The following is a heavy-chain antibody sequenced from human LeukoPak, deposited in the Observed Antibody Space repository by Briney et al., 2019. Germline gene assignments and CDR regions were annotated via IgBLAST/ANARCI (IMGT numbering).Heavy chain of an antibody. D-gene: IGHD3-16*01. Sequence: SETLSLTCSVSGGSISGYYWSWIRQPPGKGLEWIGYIYYSGSTNYNPSLKSRVTISVDTSKNQFSLNLSSVTAADTAVYYCWGASYWGQGTLVTVSS. CDR2: IYYSGST. CDR3: WGASY. CDR1: GGSISGYY. V-gene: IGHV4-59*01. J-gene: IGHJ4*02.